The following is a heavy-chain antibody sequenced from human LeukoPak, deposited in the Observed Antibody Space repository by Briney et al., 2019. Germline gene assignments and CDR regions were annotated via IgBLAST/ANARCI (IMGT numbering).Heavy chain of an antibody. V-gene: IGHV3-21*01. Sequence: GESLRLSCAASGFAFSSYSVSWVRQAPGKGLEWVSSINVSPAYISYADSVKGRFTISRDNAKNSLYLQMNSLRAEDTAVYFCARDLNWGAGALDIWGQGTMVTVSS. CDR1: GFAFSSYS. CDR3: ARDLNWGAGALDI. J-gene: IGHJ3*02. CDR2: INVSPAYI. D-gene: IGHD7-27*01.